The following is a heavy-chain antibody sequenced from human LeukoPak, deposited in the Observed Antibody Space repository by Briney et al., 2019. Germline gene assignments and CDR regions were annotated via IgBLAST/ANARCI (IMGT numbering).Heavy chain of an antibody. D-gene: IGHD5-12*01. Sequence: PSGTLSLTCAVSGGSISSSNWWSWVRPPPGKGLEWIGEIYHSGSTNYNPSLKSRVTISVDKSKNQFSLKLSSVTAADTAVYYCARIVATIIGYWFDPWGQGTLVTVSS. CDR2: IYHSGST. J-gene: IGHJ5*02. CDR3: ARIVATIIGYWFDP. V-gene: IGHV4-4*02. CDR1: GGSISSSNW.